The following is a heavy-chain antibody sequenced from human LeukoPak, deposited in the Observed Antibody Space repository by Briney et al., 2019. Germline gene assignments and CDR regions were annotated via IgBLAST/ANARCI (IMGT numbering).Heavy chain of an antibody. CDR3: ARHRDYYDT. V-gene: IGHV4-31*03. D-gene: IGHD3-22*01. CDR2: IFYSGST. J-gene: IGHJ4*01. CDR1: GGSISSRDHY. Sequence: PSETLSLTCSVSGGSISSRDHYWSWIRQHPGKGLEWIGYIFYSGSTHYNPSLKSRVTISVDPSKNQFSLKLSSVTAADTAVYFCARHRDYYDTWGHGTLVTVSS.